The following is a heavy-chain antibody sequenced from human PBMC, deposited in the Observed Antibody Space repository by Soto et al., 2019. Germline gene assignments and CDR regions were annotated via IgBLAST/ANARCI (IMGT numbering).Heavy chain of an antibody. D-gene: IGHD5-12*01. V-gene: IGHV1-18*01. J-gene: IGHJ6*02. CDR1: GYTFTRSG. CDR3: AREGVAPYYYYGMDV. Sequence: QVQLEQSGAEVKKPGASVKVSCKASGYTFTRSGISWVRQAPGQGHEWMGWISSYNGDTNYAQTFQGRVTMTTDTSTSTAYMELRSLRSDDKAVYYCAREGVAPYYYYGMDVWGQGTPVTVSS. CDR2: ISSYNGDT.